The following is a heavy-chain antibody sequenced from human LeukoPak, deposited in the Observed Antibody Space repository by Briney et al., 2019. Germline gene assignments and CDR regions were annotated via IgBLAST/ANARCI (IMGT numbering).Heavy chain of an antibody. CDR2: IRYDGSNK. V-gene: IGHV3-30*02. CDR3: AKDRATSDAFDI. CDR1: GFTFSSYS. Sequence: GGSLRLSCAASGFTFSSYSMNWVRQAPGKGLEWVAFIRYDGSNKYYADSVRGRFTISRDNSKNTLYLQMNSLRAEDTAVYYCAKDRATSDAFDIWGQGTMVTVSS. J-gene: IGHJ3*02. D-gene: IGHD1-26*01.